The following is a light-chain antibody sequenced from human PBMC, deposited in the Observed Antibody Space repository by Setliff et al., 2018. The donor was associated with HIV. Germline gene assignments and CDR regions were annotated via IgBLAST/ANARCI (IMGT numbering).Light chain of an antibody. Sequence: DIQMTQSPSTLSASVGDRVTITCRASQSISSWLAWYQQKPGKAPKLLIHAASSLQSGVPSRFSGSGSGTDFTLTISGLQPEDLAIYYCQQSYNTPRTFGGGTKVDIK. CDR2: AAS. CDR3: QQSYNTPRT. V-gene: IGKV1-39*01. CDR1: QSISSW. J-gene: IGKJ4*01.